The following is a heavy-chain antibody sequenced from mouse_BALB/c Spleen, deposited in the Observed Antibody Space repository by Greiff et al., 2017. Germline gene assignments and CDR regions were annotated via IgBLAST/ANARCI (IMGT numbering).Heavy chain of an antibody. CDR3: ARGGDGSSSFDY. CDR2: IYPGDGDT. Sequence: VQLQQSGPELVKPGASVKISCKASGYAFSSSWMNWVKQRPGQGLEWIGRIYPGDGDTNYNGKFKGKATLTADKSSSTAYMQLSSLTSVDSAVYFCARGGDGSSSFDYWGQGTTLTVSS. D-gene: IGHD1-1*01. V-gene: IGHV1-82*01. J-gene: IGHJ2*01. CDR1: GYAFSSSW.